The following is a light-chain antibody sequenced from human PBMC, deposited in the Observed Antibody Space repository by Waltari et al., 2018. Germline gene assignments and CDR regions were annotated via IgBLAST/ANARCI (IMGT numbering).Light chain of an antibody. Sequence: DIQMTQSPPSVPASVGDRVTITCRASQGIRSWLAWYQQKPGKAPKLLIYAASSLQGGVPSRFSGSGSGTEFTLTISSLQPDDFATYYCQQYNSYPRTFGQGTKVEIK. CDR1: QGIRSW. J-gene: IGKJ1*01. V-gene: IGKV1D-16*01. CDR2: AAS. CDR3: QQYNSYPRT.